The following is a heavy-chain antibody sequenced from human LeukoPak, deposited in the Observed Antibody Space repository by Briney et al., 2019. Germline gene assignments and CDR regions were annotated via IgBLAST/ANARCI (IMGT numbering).Heavy chain of an antibody. J-gene: IGHJ4*02. CDR1: GFTFSSYT. Sequence: GGSLRLSCSASGFTFSSYTIHWVRQAPGKGLEFVSAITNNGGNTYYADSVKGRFTISRDNSKNTVYLQMSNLRAEDTAVYYCVIVRGYFDSSGSDYWGQGTLVTVSS. D-gene: IGHD3-9*01. CDR3: VIVRGYFDSSGSDY. V-gene: IGHV3-64D*06. CDR2: ITNNGGNT.